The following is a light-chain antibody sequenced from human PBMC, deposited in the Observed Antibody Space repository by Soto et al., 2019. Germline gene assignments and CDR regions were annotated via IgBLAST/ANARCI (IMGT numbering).Light chain of an antibody. CDR3: SSYAATTNLL. J-gene: IGLJ2*01. CDR2: EVT. V-gene: IGLV2-8*01. CDR1: SSDIGGYNY. Sequence: QYALTQPPSASGSPGQSVTISCTGTSSDIGGYNYVSWYQQHPDTAPKLIIYEVTKRPSGVPDRFFGSKSGNTASLTVSGLQLEDEADYYCSSYAATTNLLFGGGTKLTVL.